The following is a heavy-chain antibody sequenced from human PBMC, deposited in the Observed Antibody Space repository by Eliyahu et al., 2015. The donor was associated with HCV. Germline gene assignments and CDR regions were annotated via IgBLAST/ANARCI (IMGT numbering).Heavy chain of an antibody. CDR2: ITGSXDTT. CDR1: GFXFGSYA. Sequence: EVQLLESGGGLVQIGEXLRXSCXASGFXFGSYAMXWVRQPPRKRLEGVAXITGSXDTTYYADSVKGXFTISRDNSKNTLYLEVDSLRAEDTAVYYCAKDRTNTSPAPHSWGQGTLVTASS. V-gene: IGHV3-23*01. D-gene: IGHD2/OR15-2a*01. CDR3: AKDRTNTSPAPHS. J-gene: IGHJ4*02.